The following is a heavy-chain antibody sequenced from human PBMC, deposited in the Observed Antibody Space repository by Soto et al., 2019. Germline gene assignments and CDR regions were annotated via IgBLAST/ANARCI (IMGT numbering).Heavy chain of an antibody. D-gene: IGHD3-16*01. CDR2: VGSST. CDR3: VRDSWGVHH. Sequence: EVQLMESGGGSVQPGGALRLSCAAAGFTFSSYWMHWGRQAPGKGLVWVSHVGSSTTYADSVKGRFTISRDNAKSTLYLQMNSLRVEDTAGYYCVRDSWGVHHWGQGTLVTVSS. V-gene: IGHV3-74*01. J-gene: IGHJ5*02. CDR1: GFTFSSYW.